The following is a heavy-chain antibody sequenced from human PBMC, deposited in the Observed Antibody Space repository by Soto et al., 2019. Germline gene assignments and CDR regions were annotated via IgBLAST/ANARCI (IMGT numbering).Heavy chain of an antibody. Sequence: EVQLLESGGGLVQPGGSLRLSCAASGFTFNNYAMSWVRQAPGKGLEWVSAMSGGGDTTSYADSVKGRFTVSRDGSKNTLYVQMNSLRAEDTAVYYCAKGRGGSGSLTRRVDFWGQGTLVTVSS. V-gene: IGHV3-23*01. D-gene: IGHD3-10*01. CDR2: MSGGGDTT. J-gene: IGHJ4*02. CDR3: AKGRGGSGSLTRRVDF. CDR1: GFTFNNYA.